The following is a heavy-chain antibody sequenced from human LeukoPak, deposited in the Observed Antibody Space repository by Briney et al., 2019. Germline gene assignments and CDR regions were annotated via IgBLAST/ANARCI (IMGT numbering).Heavy chain of an antibody. D-gene: IGHD3-10*01. CDR3: ARLELYYYGSGSYPPPDY. CDR1: GYSFTSYW. Sequence: KPGESLKISCKGSGYSFTSYWIGWARQMPGKGLEWMGIIYPGDSDTRYSPSFQGQVTISADKSISTAYLQWSSLKASDTAMYYCARLELYYYGSGSYPPPDYWGQGTLVTVSS. V-gene: IGHV5-51*03. CDR2: IYPGDSDT. J-gene: IGHJ4*02.